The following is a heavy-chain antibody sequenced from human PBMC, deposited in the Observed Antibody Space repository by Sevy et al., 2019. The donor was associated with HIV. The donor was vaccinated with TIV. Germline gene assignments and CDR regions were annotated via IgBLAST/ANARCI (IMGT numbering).Heavy chain of an antibody. D-gene: IGHD6-19*01. CDR1: GFTFSSYS. J-gene: IGHJ5*02. V-gene: IGHV3-21*01. CDR2: ISSSSSYI. CDR3: AREARIAVAGPTGGFDP. Sequence: GRSLRLSCAASGFTFSSYSMNWVRQAPGKGLEWVSSISSSSSYIYYADSVKGRFTISRDNAKNSLYLQMNSLRAEDTAVYYCAREARIAVAGPTGGFDPWGQGTLVTVSS.